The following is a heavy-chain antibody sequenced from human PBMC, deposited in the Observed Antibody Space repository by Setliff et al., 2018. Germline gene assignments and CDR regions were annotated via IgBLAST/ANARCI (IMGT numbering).Heavy chain of an antibody. CDR1: GFSLNTSGMR. V-gene: IGHV2-70*04. CDR2: IDWDDDK. D-gene: IGHD6-13*01. J-gene: IGHJ4*02. Sequence: SGPTLVNPTQTLTLTCTFSGFSLNTSGMRVSWIRQPLGKALEWLARIDWDDDKFYSTSLKTRLTISKDTSKKQVVLTMTNMDPVDTATYYCARISASSSHFDYWGPGTLVTVSS. CDR3: ARISASSSHFDY.